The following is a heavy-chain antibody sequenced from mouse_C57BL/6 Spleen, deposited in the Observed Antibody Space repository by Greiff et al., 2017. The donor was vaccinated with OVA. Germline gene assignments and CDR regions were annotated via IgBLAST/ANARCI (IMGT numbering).Heavy chain of an antibody. CDR2: IYPGDGDT. J-gene: IGHJ1*03. V-gene: IGHV1-82*01. CDR3: ARSNWDWYFDV. D-gene: IGHD4-1*01. CDR1: GYAFSSSW. Sequence: QVHVKQSGPELVKPGASVKISCKASGYAFSSSWMNWVKQRPGQGLEWIGRIYPGDGDTNYNGKFKGKATLTADKSSSTAYMQLSSLTSEDSAVYFCARSNWDWYFDVWGTGTTVTVSS.